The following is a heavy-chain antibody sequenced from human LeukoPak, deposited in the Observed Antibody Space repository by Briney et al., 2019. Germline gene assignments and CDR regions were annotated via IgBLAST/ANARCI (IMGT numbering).Heavy chain of an antibody. V-gene: IGHV3-72*01. D-gene: IGHD6-13*01. CDR1: GFIFSDYY. CDR2: IRNKASSHTT. J-gene: IGHJ3*02. Sequence: GGSLRLSCAASGFIFSDYYMDWVRQAPGKGLEWVGRIRNKASSHTTEYAASVKGRFTISRDDSKNSLYLRMNSLKTEDTAVYYCAREYPPAAGSDTSNIWGQGTMVTVSS. CDR3: AREYPPAAGSDTSNI.